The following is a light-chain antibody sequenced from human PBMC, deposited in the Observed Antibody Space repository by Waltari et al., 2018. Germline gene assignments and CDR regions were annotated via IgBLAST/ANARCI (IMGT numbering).Light chain of an antibody. V-gene: IGLV2-14*01. CDR3: NSYTGSSSWV. CDR2: DVC. J-gene: IGLJ3*02. CDR1: TSHVGFYNY. Sequence: QSALTPPPPASGSPGHTLTISCTGTTSHVGFYNYVPWYQQNPGKAPKLIFYDVCERPAGVSNRFSGSKSGNTASLTISGLLAEDEADYYCNSYTGSSSWVFGGGTKLTVL.